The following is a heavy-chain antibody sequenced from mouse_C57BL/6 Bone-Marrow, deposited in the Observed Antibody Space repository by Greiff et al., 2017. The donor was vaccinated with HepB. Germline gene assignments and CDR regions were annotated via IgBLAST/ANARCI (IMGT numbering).Heavy chain of an antibody. Sequence: QVQLQQSGPELVKPGASVKISCKASGYAFSSSWMNWVKQRPGKGLEWIGRIYPGDGDTNYNGKFKGKATLTADKSSSTAYMHLSSLTSEDSAVYFCARNYYGSSFAYYFDYWGQGTTLTVSS. J-gene: IGHJ2*01. D-gene: IGHD1-1*01. CDR2: IYPGDGDT. CDR1: GYAFSSSW. V-gene: IGHV1-82*01. CDR3: ARNYYGSSFAYYFDY.